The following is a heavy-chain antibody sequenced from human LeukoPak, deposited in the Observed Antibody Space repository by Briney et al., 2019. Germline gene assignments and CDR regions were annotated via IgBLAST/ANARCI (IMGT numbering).Heavy chain of an antibody. J-gene: IGHJ4*02. CDR3: ARRGGSGSYHFDY. CDR1: GGSISSYY. Sequence: PSETLSLTCTVSGGSISSYYWSWIRQPPGKGLEWIGYIYYSGITNYNPSLKSRVTISVDTSKNQFSLKLSSVTAADTAVYYCARRGGSGSYHFDYWGQGTLVTVSS. D-gene: IGHD1-26*01. V-gene: IGHV4-59*01. CDR2: IYYSGIT.